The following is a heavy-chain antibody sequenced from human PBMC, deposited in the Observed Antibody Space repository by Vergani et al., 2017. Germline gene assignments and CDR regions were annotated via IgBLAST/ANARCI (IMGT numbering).Heavy chain of an antibody. CDR2: ISSSSSYI. J-gene: IGHJ4*02. CDR1: GSTVSGNY. D-gene: IGHD1-26*01. V-gene: IGHV3-21*01. CDR3: ARVKVGATSVDY. Sequence: ELQLVESGGGLVQPGGSLRLSCAASGSTVSGNYMTWVRQAPGKGLEWVSSISSSSSYIYYADSVKGRFTISRDNAKNSLYLQMNSLRAEDTAVYYCARVKVGATSVDYWGQGTLVTVSS.